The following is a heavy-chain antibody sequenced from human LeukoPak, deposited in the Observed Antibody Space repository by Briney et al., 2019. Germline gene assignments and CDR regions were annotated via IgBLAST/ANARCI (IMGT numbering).Heavy chain of an antibody. CDR2: ISGNGGST. CDR1: GFTFSSYA. J-gene: IGHJ4*02. CDR3: AKGARMIAAAGPFDY. Sequence: GGSLRLSCAASGFTFSSYAMSWVPQAPGKGLEWVSAISGNGGSTYYADSVKVRFTISRENSKNTLYLKMNSLRAEDTAVYYGAKGARMIAAAGPFDYWGQGTLVTVSS. V-gene: IGHV3-23*01. D-gene: IGHD6-13*01.